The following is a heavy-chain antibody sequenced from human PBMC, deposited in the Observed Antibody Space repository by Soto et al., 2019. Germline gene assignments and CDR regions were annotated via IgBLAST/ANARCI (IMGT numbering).Heavy chain of an antibody. CDR1: GGSISSSNW. V-gene: IGHV4-4*02. CDR3: ASPGWQWLANIDALDI. D-gene: IGHD6-19*01. CDR2: IYHSGST. Sequence: QVQLQESGPGLVKPSGTLSLTCAVSGGSISSSNWWSWVRHPPGKGLEWIGEIYHSGSTNYNPSLKSRVTISVDKSKNQFSLKLSSVTAADPAVYYCASPGWQWLANIDALDIWGQGTMVTVSS. J-gene: IGHJ3*02.